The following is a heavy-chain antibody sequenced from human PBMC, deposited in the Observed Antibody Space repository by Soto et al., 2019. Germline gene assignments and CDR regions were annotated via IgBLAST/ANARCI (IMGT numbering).Heavy chain of an antibody. D-gene: IGHD5-12*01. CDR2: IYHSGST. Sequence: PSETLSLTCTVSGGSIRSGGHYWSWIRQHPGKGLEWIGYIYHSGSTFYNPSLTSRITISVDTSKNQFSLKLSSVTAADTAVYYCARRATIEEFDYWGQGTLVTVSS. V-gene: IGHV4-31*03. J-gene: IGHJ4*02. CDR3: ARRATIEEFDY. CDR1: GGSIRSGGHY.